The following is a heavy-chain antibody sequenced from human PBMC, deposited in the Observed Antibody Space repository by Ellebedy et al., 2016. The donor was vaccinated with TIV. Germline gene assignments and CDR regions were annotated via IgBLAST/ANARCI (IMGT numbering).Heavy chain of an antibody. D-gene: IGHD3-10*01. CDR1: GFSFSSYW. CDR3: ARDQGWATPGSTRFDY. V-gene: IGHV3-7*01. Sequence: PGGSLRLSCVASGFSFSSYWMSWVRQTPGKGLEWVASIKQEGYEQSYVDSVEGRFTISSDNAKSSLYLQMTSLRAEDTAVYYCARDQGWATPGSTRFDYWGQGTLVTVSS. CDR2: IKQEGYEQ. J-gene: IGHJ4*02.